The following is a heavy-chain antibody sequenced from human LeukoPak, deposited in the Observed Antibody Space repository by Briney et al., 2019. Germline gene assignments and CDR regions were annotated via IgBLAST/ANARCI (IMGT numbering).Heavy chain of an antibody. V-gene: IGHV3-7*01. CDR1: GFTFSSYW. D-gene: IGHD1-7*01. J-gene: IGHJ4*02. Sequence: SGGSLRLSCAASGFTFSSYWMSWVRQAPGKGLEWVANIKQDGSEKYYVDSVKGRFTISRDNAKNSLYLQMNSLRAEDTAVYYCARVRRSWNYVEDYWGQGTLVTVSS. CDR2: IKQDGSEK. CDR3: ARVRRSWNYVEDY.